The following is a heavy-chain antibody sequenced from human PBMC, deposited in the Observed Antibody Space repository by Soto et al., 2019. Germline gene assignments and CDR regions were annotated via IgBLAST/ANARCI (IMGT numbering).Heavy chain of an antibody. CDR1: GVSISSSSYS. J-gene: IGHJ5*02. CDR2: IYYSGTT. D-gene: IGHD1-26*01. Sequence: QLQLQESGPGLVKPSETLSLTCTVSGVSISSSSYSWAWIRQPPGKGLEWIGSIYYSGTTYYNPSLKSRVTISVDTSKNHFSLKLSSVTAADMAVYYCARRYGGSYSAWGQGTLVAVSS. V-gene: IGHV4-39*02. CDR3: ARRYGGSYSA.